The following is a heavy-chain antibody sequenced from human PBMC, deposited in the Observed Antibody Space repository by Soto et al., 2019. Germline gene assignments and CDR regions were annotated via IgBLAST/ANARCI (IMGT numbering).Heavy chain of an antibody. J-gene: IGHJ6*02. CDR2: ISGSGGST. Sequence: EVQLLESGGGLVQPGGSLRLSCAASGFTFSSYAMSWVHQAPGKGLEWVSAISGSGGSTYYADSVKGRFTISRDNSKNTLYLQMNSLRAEDTAVYYCAKDRRVSKSGYYYYGMDVWGQGTTVTVSS. D-gene: IGHD3-3*01. CDR3: AKDRRVSKSGYYYYGMDV. CDR1: GFTFSSYA. V-gene: IGHV3-23*01.